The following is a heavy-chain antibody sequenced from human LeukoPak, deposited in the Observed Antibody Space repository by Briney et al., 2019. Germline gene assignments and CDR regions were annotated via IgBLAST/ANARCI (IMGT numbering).Heavy chain of an antibody. CDR3: AGGDYHGSESYVNY. V-gene: IGHV4-34*01. D-gene: IGHD3-10*01. CDR1: GGSFSGQY. CDR2: INHGGSI. J-gene: IGHJ4*02. Sequence: PSETLSLTCAVYGGSFSGQYWGWIRQPPGKGLEWIGEINHGGSISYNASLKSRVTISLDTSKNQFSLKLSSVTAADTAVYYCAGGDYHGSESYVNYWGQGTLVTVPS.